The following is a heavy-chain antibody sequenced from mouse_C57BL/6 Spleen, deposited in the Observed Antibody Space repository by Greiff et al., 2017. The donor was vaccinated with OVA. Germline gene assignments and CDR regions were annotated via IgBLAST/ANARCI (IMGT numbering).Heavy chain of an antibody. J-gene: IGHJ1*03. V-gene: IGHV5-12*01. CDR2: ISNGGGSI. CDR3: AIQRHYDYARDWYFAV. D-gene: IGHD2-4*01. CDR1: GFTFSDYY. Sequence: EVQVVESGGGLVQPGGSLKLSCAASGFTFSDYYMYWVRQTPEKRLEWVAYISNGGGSIYYPDTVKGRFTITSDNANITLSLQMTRLKSEDTALYYCAIQRHYDYARDWYFAVWGTGTTVTVSS.